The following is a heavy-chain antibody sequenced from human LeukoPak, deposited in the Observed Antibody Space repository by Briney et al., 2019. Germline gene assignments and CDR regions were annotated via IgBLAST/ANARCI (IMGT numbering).Heavy chain of an antibody. CDR1: GGSFSGYY. CDR3: ATGDTAMVTPFGY. D-gene: IGHD5-18*01. J-gene: IGHJ4*02. V-gene: IGHV4-34*01. CDR2: INHSGST. Sequence: SETLSLTCAVYGGSFSGYYWSWIRQPPGKGLEWIGEINHSGSTNYSPSLKSRVTISVDTSKNQFSLKLSAVTAADTAVYYCATGDTAMVTPFGYWGQGTLVTVSS.